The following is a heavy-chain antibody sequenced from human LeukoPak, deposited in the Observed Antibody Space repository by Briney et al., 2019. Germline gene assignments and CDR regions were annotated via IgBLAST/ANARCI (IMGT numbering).Heavy chain of an antibody. CDR2: IIPIFGTA. J-gene: IGHJ3*02. CDR3: ARGHILGSFDAFDI. CDR1: GGTFSSYA. D-gene: IGHD2-21*01. V-gene: IGHV1-69*05. Sequence: GASVKVSCKASGGTFSSYAISWVRQAPGQGLEWMGGIIPIFGTANYAQKFQGRVTITTDESTSTAYMELSSLRSEDTAVYYCARGHILGSFDAFDIWGQGTMVTVSS.